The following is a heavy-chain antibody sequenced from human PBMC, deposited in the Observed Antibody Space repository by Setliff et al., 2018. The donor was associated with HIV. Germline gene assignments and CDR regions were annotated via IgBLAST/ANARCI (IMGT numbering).Heavy chain of an antibody. CDR1: GFTFRTYG. Sequence: PGGSLRLSCAASGFTFRTYGMHWVRQAPGKGLEWVAFISYGGNNEYYADSVKGRFTISRDNSKNTLYLQMDSLRPDDTAVFYCTTSVAGCPYWGQGTLVTVSS. V-gene: IGHV3-30*03. D-gene: IGHD6-19*01. CDR3: TTSVAGCPY. CDR2: ISYGGNNE. J-gene: IGHJ4*02.